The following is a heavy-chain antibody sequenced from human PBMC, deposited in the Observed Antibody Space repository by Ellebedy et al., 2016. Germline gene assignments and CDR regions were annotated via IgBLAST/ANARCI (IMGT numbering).Heavy chain of an antibody. V-gene: IGHV4-59*12. Sequence: SETLSLTXTVSGGSISSYYWSWIRQPPGKGLEWIGEINHSGSTNYNPSLKSRVTMSVDTSKNQFSLKLSSVTAADTAVYYCARGPTYTSVHLDWGQGTLVTVSS. CDR1: GGSISSYY. CDR3: ARGPTYTSVHLD. CDR2: INHSGST. J-gene: IGHJ4*02. D-gene: IGHD5/OR15-5a*01.